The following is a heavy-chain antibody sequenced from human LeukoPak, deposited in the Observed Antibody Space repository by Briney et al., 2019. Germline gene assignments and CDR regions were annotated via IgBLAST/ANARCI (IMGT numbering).Heavy chain of an antibody. D-gene: IGHD3-10*01. CDR1: GYTFTSYY. Sequence: ASVKVSCKASGYTFTSYYMHWVRQAPGQGLEWMGIINPSGGSTSYEQKFQGRVTMTRDMSTSTAYMELRSLRSDDTAVYYCARDRGLGAFDYWGQGTLVTVSS. J-gene: IGHJ4*02. CDR3: ARDRGLGAFDY. V-gene: IGHV1-46*01. CDR2: INPSGGST.